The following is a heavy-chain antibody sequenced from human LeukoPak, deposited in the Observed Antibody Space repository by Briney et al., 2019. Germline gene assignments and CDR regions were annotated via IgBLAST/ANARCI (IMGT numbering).Heavy chain of an antibody. CDR3: ARNFGPQQFDY. Sequence: PGGSLRLSCAASGFTFRTYWMDWVRQAPGKGLEWVANIKQDGSVKNYADSVKGRFTISRDNTKNSLYLEMNSLRGEDTAVYYCARNFGPQQFDYRGQETLVTVSS. D-gene: IGHD1/OR15-1a*01. J-gene: IGHJ4*02. CDR1: GFTFRTYW. CDR2: IKQDGSVK. V-gene: IGHV3-7*01.